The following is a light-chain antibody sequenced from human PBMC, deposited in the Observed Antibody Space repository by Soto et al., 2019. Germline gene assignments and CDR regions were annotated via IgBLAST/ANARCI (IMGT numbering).Light chain of an antibody. J-gene: IGKJ2*01. CDR1: QSVSSY. CDR3: QQHSNWPPFT. CDR2: DAS. V-gene: IGKV3-11*01. Sequence: EIVLTQSPATLSLSPGERATLSCRASQSVSSYLAWYQQKPGQAPRLLIYDASNRATGIPARFSGSGSGTAFTLPISSLDPEDFAVYYCQQHSNWPPFTFGQGTNLAIK.